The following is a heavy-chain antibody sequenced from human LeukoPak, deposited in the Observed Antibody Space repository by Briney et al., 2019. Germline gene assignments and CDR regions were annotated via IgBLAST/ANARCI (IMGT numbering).Heavy chain of an antibody. J-gene: IGHJ4*02. D-gene: IGHD6-19*01. CDR1: GGTFSSYA. CDR2: IIPIFGTA. Sequence: GASVKVSCKASGGTFSSYAISWVRQAPGQGLEWMGGIIPIFGTANYAQKFQGRVTITTDESTSTAYMELRSLRSDDTAVYYCARDSSGWYADYWGQGTLVTVSS. V-gene: IGHV1-69*05. CDR3: ARDSSGWYADY.